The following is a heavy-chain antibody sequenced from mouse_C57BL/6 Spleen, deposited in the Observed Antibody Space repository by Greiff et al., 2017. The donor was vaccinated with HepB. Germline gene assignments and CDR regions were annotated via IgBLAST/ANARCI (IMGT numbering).Heavy chain of an antibody. CDR2: IDPANGNT. CDR1: GFNIKNTY. Sequence: EVQLQQSVAELVRPGASVKLSCTASGFNIKNTYMHWVKQRPEQGLEWIGRIDPANGNTKYTSKFQGKATITADTSSNTAYLQLSSLTSEDTAIYYCASFSTTVVATQRYFDVWGTGTTVTVSS. D-gene: IGHD1-1*01. CDR3: ASFSTTVVATQRYFDV. V-gene: IGHV14-3*01. J-gene: IGHJ1*03.